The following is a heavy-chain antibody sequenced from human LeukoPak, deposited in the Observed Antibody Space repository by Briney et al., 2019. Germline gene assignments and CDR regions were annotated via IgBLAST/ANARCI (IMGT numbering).Heavy chain of an antibody. CDR1: GGSISSYY. D-gene: IGHD3-10*01. J-gene: IGHJ4*02. Sequence: SETLSLTCTVSGGSISSYYWSWIRQPPGKGLEWIGYIYYSGSTNYNPSLKSRVTISVDTSKNQFSLKLSSVTAADTAVYYCARGGFGESIFYWGQGTLVTVSS. V-gene: IGHV4-59*01. CDR3: ARGGFGESIFY. CDR2: IYYSGST.